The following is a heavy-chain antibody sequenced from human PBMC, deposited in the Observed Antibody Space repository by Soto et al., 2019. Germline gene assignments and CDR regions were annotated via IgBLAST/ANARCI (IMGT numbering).Heavy chain of an antibody. CDR1: GFTFSSYW. Sequence: GGSLRLSCAASGFTFSSYWMHWVRQAPGKGLVWVSRINSDGSSTSYADSVKGRFTISRDNAKNTLYLQMNSRRAEDTAVYYCARVRYSSGWYKDYYFDYWGQGTLVTVSS. CDR3: ARVRYSSGWYKDYYFDY. D-gene: IGHD6-19*01. CDR2: INSDGSST. V-gene: IGHV3-74*01. J-gene: IGHJ4*02.